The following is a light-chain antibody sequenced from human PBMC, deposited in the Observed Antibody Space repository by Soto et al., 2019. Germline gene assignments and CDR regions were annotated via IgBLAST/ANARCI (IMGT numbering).Light chain of an antibody. V-gene: IGKV1-5*01. CDR2: DVS. Sequence: IHMTHSPSTLSASVGHRFTITCRASQSIGDSLAWYQQKPGKAPYLLISDVSSLERGVPSRFSGSGSGTEFTLTISSMQPDDFATFYCQQYNGYSRTFGQGTKVDIK. CDR1: QSIGDS. CDR3: QQYNGYSRT. J-gene: IGKJ1*01.